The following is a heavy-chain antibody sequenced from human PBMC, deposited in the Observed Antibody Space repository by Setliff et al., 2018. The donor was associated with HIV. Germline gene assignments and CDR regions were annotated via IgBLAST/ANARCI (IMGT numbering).Heavy chain of an antibody. CDR2: ISPSGIST. D-gene: IGHD3-3*01. J-gene: IGHJ6*03. CDR1: GYAFTRYY. Sequence: ASVKVSCKASGYAFTRYYMHWVRQAPGQGLEWMGMISPSGISTSYAQKFQGRVTMTEDTSTDTAYMELSSLRSEDTTVYYRATGVGVGRYYYYYYMDVWGKGTTVTVSS. CDR3: ATGVGVGRYYYYYYMDV. V-gene: IGHV1-46*01.